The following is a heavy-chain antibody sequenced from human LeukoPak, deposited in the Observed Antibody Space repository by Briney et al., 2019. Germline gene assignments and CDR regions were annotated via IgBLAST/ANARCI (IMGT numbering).Heavy chain of an antibody. V-gene: IGHV3-74*01. Sequence: GGSLRLSCAASGFTFSSYWMHWVRQAPGKGLVWVSRINCDGSSTSYADSVKGRFTISRDNAKTTLYLQMNSLRAEDPAVYYCARGFDYWGQGTLVTVSS. CDR1: GFTFSSYW. CDR2: INCDGSST. J-gene: IGHJ4*02. CDR3: ARGFDY.